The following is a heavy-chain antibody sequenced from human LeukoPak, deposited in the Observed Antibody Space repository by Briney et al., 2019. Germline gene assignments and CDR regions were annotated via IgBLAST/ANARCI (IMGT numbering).Heavy chain of an antibody. CDR3: ARGLDYYGSGSPGEDWFDP. V-gene: IGHV4-59*01. CDR1: GFTFSSYW. D-gene: IGHD3-10*01. Sequence: PGGSLRLSCAASGFTFSSYWMSWVRQAPGKGLEWIGYIYYSGSTNYNPSLKSRVTISVDTSKNQFSLKLSSVTAADTAVYYCARGLDYYGSGSPGEDWFDPWGQGTLVTVSS. CDR2: IYYSGST. J-gene: IGHJ5*02.